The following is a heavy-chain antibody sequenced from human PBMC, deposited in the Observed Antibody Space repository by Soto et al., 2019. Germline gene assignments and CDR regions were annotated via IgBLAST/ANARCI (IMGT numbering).Heavy chain of an antibody. D-gene: IGHD3-22*01. CDR2: VNHSGST. V-gene: IGHV4-34*01. CDR3: ARGITTIPAVQGDAPDNCYFDS. J-gene: IGHJ4*02. CDR1: GGSFSGYY. Sequence: SEALSVTCAVYGGSFSGYYWTWVRQPPGKGLEWIGDVNHSGSTNQNPSLKSRVTISVDTSKNQFSLKLKSVTAADTAVYFCARGITTIPAVQGDAPDNCYFDSWGLGTLVTVSS.